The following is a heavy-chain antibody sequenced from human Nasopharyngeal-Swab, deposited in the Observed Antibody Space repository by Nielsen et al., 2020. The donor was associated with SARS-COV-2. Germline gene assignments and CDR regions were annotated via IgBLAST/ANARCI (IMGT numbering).Heavy chain of an antibody. CDR2: IYYSGST. J-gene: IGHJ3*02. CDR3: ARVMVVVPDAFDI. V-gene: IGHV4-59*01. Sequence: SETLSLTCTVSGGSISSYYWSWIRQPPGKGLEWIGYIYYSGSTNYNPSLKSRVTISVDTSKNQFPLKLSSVTVADTAVYYCARVMVVVPDAFDIWGQGTMVTVSS. D-gene: IGHD2-15*01. CDR1: GGSISSYY.